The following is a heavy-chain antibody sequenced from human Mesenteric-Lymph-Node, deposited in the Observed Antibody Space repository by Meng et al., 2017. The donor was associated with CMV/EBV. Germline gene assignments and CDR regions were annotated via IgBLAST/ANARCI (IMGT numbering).Heavy chain of an antibody. CDR1: GFSFSGYA. D-gene: IGHD3-10*01. V-gene: IGHV3-30-3*01. CDR2: VSYDGSKK. CDR3: AKDMVRYYFDY. J-gene: IGHJ4*02. Sequence: GGSLRLSCAASGFSFSGYAMHWVRQAPGKGLEWVAVVSYDGSKKFYPDSVKGRFTISRDNSKNTLYLQMNSLRAEDTAVYYCAKDMVRYYFDYWGQGTLVTVSS.